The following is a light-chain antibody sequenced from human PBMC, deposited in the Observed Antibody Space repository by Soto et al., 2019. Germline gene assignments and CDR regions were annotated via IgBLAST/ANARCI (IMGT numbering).Light chain of an antibody. CDR2: AAS. J-gene: IGKJ1*01. CDR3: QQSYSTPLT. CDR1: QTISGY. Sequence: DIQMTQSPSSLSASVGDRVTITCRASQTISGYLNWYQQKPGKAPKLLIYAASRLQSGVTSRFSGSGSGTDFTLTISSLQPEDFATYYCQQSYSTPLTFGQGTKVDIK. V-gene: IGKV1-39*01.